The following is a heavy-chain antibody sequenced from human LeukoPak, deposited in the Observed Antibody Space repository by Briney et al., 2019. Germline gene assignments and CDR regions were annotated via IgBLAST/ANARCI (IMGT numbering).Heavy chain of an antibody. V-gene: IGHV1-2*02. CDR1: GYTFTGYY. J-gene: IGHJ4*02. Sequence: ASVKVSCKTSGYTFTGYYIHWVRQAPGQGLGWMGWINPNSGGTNFPQKFRGRVTMTRDTSISTAYMELSRLTSDDTAVYYCARLWNSGYIIYFDSWGQGALVTVSS. CDR2: INPNSGGT. D-gene: IGHD5-12*01. CDR3: ARLWNSGYIIYFDS.